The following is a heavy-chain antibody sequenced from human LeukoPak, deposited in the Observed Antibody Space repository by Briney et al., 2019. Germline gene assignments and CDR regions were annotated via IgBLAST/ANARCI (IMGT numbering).Heavy chain of an antibody. CDR2: IIPIFGTA. J-gene: IGHJ4*02. V-gene: IGHV1-69*13. CDR1: GGTFSSYA. Sequence: AASVKVSCKASGGTFSSYAISWVRQAPGQGLEWMGGIIPIFGTANYAQKFQGRVTITADESTSTAYMELSSLRSEDTAVYYCARHESCSNGVCYQINSWGQGTLVTVSS. CDR3: ARHESCSNGVCYQINS. D-gene: IGHD2-8*01.